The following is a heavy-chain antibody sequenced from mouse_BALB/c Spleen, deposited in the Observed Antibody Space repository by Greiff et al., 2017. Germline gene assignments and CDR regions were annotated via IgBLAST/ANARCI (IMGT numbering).Heavy chain of an antibody. V-gene: IGHV3-8*02. CDR2: ISYSGST. D-gene: IGHD2-3*01. Sequence: EVKLMESGPSLVKPSQTLSLTCSVTGDSITSGYWNWIRKFPGNKLEYMGYISYSGSTYYNPSLKSRISITRDTSKNQYYLQLNSVTTEDTATYYCARSDGYYLGDFDVWGAGTTVTVSS. J-gene: IGHJ1*01. CDR3: ARSDGYYLGDFDV. CDR1: GDSITSGY.